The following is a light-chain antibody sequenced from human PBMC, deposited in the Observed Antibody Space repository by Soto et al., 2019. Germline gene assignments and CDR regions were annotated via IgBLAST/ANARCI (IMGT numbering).Light chain of an antibody. J-gene: IGKJ2*01. CDR3: QQYGSSLYT. V-gene: IGKV3-20*01. CDR1: QSVSSSY. CDR2: GAS. Sequence: EIVLTQSPGTLSLSPGERATLSCRASQSVSSSYLAWYQQKPGQAPRLLIYGASSRATGIPDRFSGSGSGTDFTLTISRLEPEYSSVYYCQQYGSSLYTFGQGTKLEIK.